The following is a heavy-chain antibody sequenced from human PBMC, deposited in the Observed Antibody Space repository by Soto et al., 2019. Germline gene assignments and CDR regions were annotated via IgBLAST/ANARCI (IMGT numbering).Heavy chain of an antibody. J-gene: IGHJ6*02. D-gene: IGHD3-22*01. CDR1: GGSLSNYG. CDR2: IIPVFGTP. Sequence: QVQLEQSGAEVKKPGSSVKVSCKASGGSLSNYGISWVRQAPGQGLEWMGAIIPVFGTPNYAQKFQDRVTXXAXXSTTTVDMEVRSLTSEDTAVYYCARGDATKIVVTTYYAMDVWGQGTTVTVSS. CDR3: ARGDATKIVVTTYYAMDV. V-gene: IGHV1-69*12.